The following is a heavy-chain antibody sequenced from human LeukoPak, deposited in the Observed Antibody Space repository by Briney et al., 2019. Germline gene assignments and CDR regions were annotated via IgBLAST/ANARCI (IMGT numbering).Heavy chain of an antibody. CDR1: GGCISSYY. CDR3: ARTYYDILTGYYNDY. J-gene: IGHJ4*02. D-gene: IGHD3-9*01. CDR2: IYYSGST. V-gene: IGHV4-59*08. Sequence: SETLSLTCTVSGGCISSYYWSWIRQPPGKGLEWIGYIYYSGSTNYNPSLKSRVTISVDTSKNQFSLKLSSVTAADTAVYYCARTYYDILTGYYNDYWGQGTLVTVSS.